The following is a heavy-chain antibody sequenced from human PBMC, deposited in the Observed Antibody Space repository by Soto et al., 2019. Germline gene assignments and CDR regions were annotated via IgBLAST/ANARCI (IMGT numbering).Heavy chain of an antibody. J-gene: IGHJ6*02. CDR2: IIPISGTT. CDR1: GGTFSSYA. V-gene: IGHV1-69*01. D-gene: IGHD2-2*01. CDR3: ARSQGSSTSLEIYYYYYCGMDV. Sequence: QVQLVQSGAEVKKPGSSVKVSCKASGGTFSSYAISWVRQAPGQGLEWMGGIIPISGTTNYAQKFQGRVTITADESKSTAYMGLSSLRAEDTAVYNCARSQGSSTSLEIYYYYYCGMDVLGQGTTVTVSS.